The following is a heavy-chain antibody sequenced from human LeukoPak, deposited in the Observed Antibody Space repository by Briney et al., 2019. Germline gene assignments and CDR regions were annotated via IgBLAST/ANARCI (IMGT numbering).Heavy chain of an antibody. V-gene: IGHV3-11*04. J-gene: IGHJ4*02. D-gene: IGHD1-26*01. Sequence: GGSLRLSCAASGLTFSDYYMSWIRQVPGKGLEWVSYISDSGSAPYYADSVKGRFTISRDNAKNSVYLQMNSLRAEDTAVYYCARDLYSGSSPFDYWGQGTPVTVSS. CDR2: ISDSGSAP. CDR3: ARDLYSGSSPFDY. CDR1: GLTFSDYY.